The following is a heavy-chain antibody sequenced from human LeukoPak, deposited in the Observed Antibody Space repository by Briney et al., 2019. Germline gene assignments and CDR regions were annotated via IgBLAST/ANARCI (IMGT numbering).Heavy chain of an antibody. V-gene: IGHV3-48*04. J-gene: IGHJ4*02. CDR3: ARDSYLSRGTGGSLDY. Sequence: GGSLRLSCAASGFTFSSYSMNWVRQAPGKGLEWVSYISSSSTTIYYADSVKGRFTTSRDNAKNSLYLQMNSLRTEDTAVYYCARDSYLSRGTGGSLDYWGQGTLLTVSS. CDR2: ISSSSTTI. D-gene: IGHD2-8*02. CDR1: GFTFSSYS.